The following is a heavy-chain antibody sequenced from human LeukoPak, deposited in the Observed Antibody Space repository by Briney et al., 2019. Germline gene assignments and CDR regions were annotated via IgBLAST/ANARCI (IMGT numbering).Heavy chain of an antibody. J-gene: IGHJ4*02. V-gene: IGHV1-2*02. D-gene: IGHD5/OR15-5a*01. CDR1: GVTLTGYH. CDR3: AISVYAWGFAY. CDR2: IDRISGAS. Sequence: GASVKVSCKAFGVTLTGYHMHWVRQAPGRRPEWMGWIDRISGASTPAQKFQGRVTMTRDTSISTFYMEMSRLTSDDTAIYYCAISVYAWGFAYWGLGTQVTVSS.